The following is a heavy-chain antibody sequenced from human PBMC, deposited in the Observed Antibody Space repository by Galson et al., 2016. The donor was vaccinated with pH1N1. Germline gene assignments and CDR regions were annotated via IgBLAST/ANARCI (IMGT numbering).Heavy chain of an antibody. CDR2: IYTSGST. D-gene: IGHD1-26*01. J-gene: IGHJ4*02. V-gene: IGHV4-61*09. CDR1: GGSISSDSYY. Sequence: TVSGGSISSDSYYWSWIRQPAGKGLEWIGYIYTSGSTNYNPSLKSRVTISVDTSKNHFSLNLSSVTAADTAVYYCARVVTWELGYYFDYWGQGTLVTVSS. CDR3: ARVVTWELGYYFDY.